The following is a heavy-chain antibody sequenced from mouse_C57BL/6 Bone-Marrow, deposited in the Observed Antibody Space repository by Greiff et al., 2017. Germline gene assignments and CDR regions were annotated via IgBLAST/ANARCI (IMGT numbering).Heavy chain of an antibody. CDR3: ASPYGSSYGDYDMDY. J-gene: IGHJ4*01. V-gene: IGHV14-3*01. D-gene: IGHD1-1*01. CDR2: IDPANGNT. Sequence: DVKLQESVAELVRPGASVKLSCTASGFNIKNTYMHWVKQRPEQGLEWIGRIDPANGNTKYAPKFQGKATITADTSSNTAYLQLSSLTSEDTAIYYCASPYGSSYGDYDMDYWGQGTSVTVSS. CDR1: GFNIKNTY.